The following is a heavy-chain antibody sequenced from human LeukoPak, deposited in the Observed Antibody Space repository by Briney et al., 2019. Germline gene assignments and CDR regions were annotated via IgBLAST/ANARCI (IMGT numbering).Heavy chain of an antibody. CDR2: MNPNSGNT. CDR3: AIGMFRLAAGPVPSYY. CDR1: GYTFTSYD. V-gene: IGHV1-8*01. D-gene: IGHD6-6*01. J-gene: IGHJ4*02. Sequence: ASVKVSCKASGYTFTSYDINWVRQATGQGLEWMGWMNPNSGNTGYAQKFQGRVTMTGNTSISTAYMELSSLRSEDTAVYYCAIGMFRLAAGPVPSYYWGQGTLVTVSS.